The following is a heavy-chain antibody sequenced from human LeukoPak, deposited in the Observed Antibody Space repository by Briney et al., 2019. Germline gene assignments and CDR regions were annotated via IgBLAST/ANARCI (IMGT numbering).Heavy chain of an antibody. D-gene: IGHD3-22*01. CDR1: GYTFTSYD. Sequence: ASVKVSCKASGYTFTSYDINWVRQATGQGLEWMGWMNPNSGNTGYAQKFQGRVTMTRSTSINTAYMELSSLRSEDTAEYHCARGRGLDSFDYWGQGTLVTVSS. V-gene: IGHV1-8*01. J-gene: IGHJ4*02. CDR2: MNPNSGNT. CDR3: ARGRGLDSFDY.